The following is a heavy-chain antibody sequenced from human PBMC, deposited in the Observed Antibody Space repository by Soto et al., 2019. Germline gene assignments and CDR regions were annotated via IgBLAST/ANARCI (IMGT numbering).Heavy chain of an antibody. CDR2: IIPIFGTA. CDR1: GGTFSSYA. D-gene: IGHD3-22*01. V-gene: IGHV1-69*06. Sequence: SVKVSCKASGGTFSSYAISWVRQAPGQGLEWMGGIIPIFGTANYAQKFQGRVTITADKSTSTAYMELSSLRSEDTAVYYCARGRYYYDSSGYNYWGQGTLVTVSS. J-gene: IGHJ4*02. CDR3: ARGRYYYDSSGYNY.